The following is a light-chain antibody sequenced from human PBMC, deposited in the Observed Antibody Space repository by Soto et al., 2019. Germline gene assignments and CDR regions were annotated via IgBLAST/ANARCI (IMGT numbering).Light chain of an antibody. V-gene: IGKV3-11*01. CDR2: DAS. CDR1: QSLNND. CDR3: QHRSNWPPYT. Sequence: EIVLTQSPAALSLSPGETATLSCRASQSLNNDLAWYQQKPGQAPRLLIYDASDRATGVPARFRGSGSGTDFTLTISSLDPEDFAVYDCQHRSNWPPYTFGQGTKLEI. J-gene: IGKJ2*01.